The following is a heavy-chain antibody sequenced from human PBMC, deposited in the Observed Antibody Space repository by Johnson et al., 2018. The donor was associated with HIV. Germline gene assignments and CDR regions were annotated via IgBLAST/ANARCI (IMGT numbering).Heavy chain of an antibody. Sequence: VQLVESGGGLVKPGGSLRLSCAASGFTFNNAWMSWVRQAPGKGLEWVGRIKSKTDGGTTDYAAPVKGRFTISRDDSKNTLYLQMNSLRAEDTAVYYCARGRKTVTTVRPSAFDIWGQGTMVTVSS. D-gene: IGHD4-17*01. CDR3: ARGRKTVTTVRPSAFDI. CDR1: GFTFNNAW. CDR2: IKSKTDGGTT. J-gene: IGHJ3*02. V-gene: IGHV3-15*01.